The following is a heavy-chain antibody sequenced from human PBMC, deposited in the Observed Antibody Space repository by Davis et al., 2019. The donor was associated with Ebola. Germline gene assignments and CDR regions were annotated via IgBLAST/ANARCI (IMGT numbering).Heavy chain of an antibody. J-gene: IGHJ4*02. Sequence: GESLKISCAASGFTFSSYSMSWVRQAPGKGLEWVSYISSSSSTIYYADSVKGRFTISRDNAKNSLYLQMNSLKTEDTAVYYCTTDLHVSTYDFWSGYHGYFDYWGQGTLVTVSS. V-gene: IGHV3-48*01. CDR1: GFTFSSYS. D-gene: IGHD3-3*01. CDR3: TTDLHVSTYDFWSGYHGYFDY. CDR2: ISSSSSTI.